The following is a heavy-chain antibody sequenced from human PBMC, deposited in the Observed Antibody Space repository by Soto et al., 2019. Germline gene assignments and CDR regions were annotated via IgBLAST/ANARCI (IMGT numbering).Heavy chain of an antibody. CDR2: ISGSGGST. J-gene: IGHJ6*02. D-gene: IGHD3-10*01. V-gene: IGHV3-23*01. CDR3: AKEHYYGSGSPLQTLDGMDV. Sequence: SGGSLRLSCAASGFTFSSYAMSWVRQAPGKGLEWVSAISGSGGSTYYADSVKGRFTISRDNSKNTLYLQMNSLRAEDTAVYYCAKEHYYGSGSPLQTLDGMDVWGQGTTVTVSS. CDR1: GFTFSSYA.